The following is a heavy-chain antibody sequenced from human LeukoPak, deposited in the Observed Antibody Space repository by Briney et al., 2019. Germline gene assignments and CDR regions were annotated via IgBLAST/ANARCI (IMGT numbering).Heavy chain of an antibody. Sequence: PGGSLRLSCAASGFTFTSYAMHWVRQAPGKGLEWVAVITYDGINKYYADSVKGRFTISRDNSKNTLYLQMSSLRAEDTAVYYCARDLDGVPFSGPTFDYCGQGALGTVSS. D-gene: IGHD3-10*01. V-gene: IGHV3-30-3*01. CDR2: ITYDGINK. CDR1: GFTFTSYA. CDR3: ARDLDGVPFSGPTFDY. J-gene: IGHJ4*02.